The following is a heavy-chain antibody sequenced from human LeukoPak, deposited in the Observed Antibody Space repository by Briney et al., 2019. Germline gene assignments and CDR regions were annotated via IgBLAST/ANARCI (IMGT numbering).Heavy chain of an antibody. Sequence: GGSLRLSCVASGFTFSRYGMHWVRQAPGKGLEWVAVISSDGSDKSYADSVKGRFTISRDNSKNTLYLQMNSLRAEDTAVYYCATHHTSRYSHYYFDYWGQGTLVTVSS. D-gene: IGHD2-2*01. CDR2: ISSDGSDK. J-gene: IGHJ4*02. CDR1: GFTFSRYG. CDR3: ATHHTSRYSHYYFDY. V-gene: IGHV3-30*03.